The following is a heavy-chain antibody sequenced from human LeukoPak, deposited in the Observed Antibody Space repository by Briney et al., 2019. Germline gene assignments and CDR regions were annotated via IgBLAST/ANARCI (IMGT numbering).Heavy chain of an antibody. CDR2: MYYSGST. Sequence: PSETLSLICTVSGGSFSSSTHYWGWIRQPPGKGLEWIGSMYYSGSTYHNQSLKSRVTISVDTSKNQFSLKVTSVTAADTAVYYCARQYYDSSGYYPWYFDYWGQGTLVTVSS. CDR3: ARQYYDSSGYYPWYFDY. D-gene: IGHD3-22*01. V-gene: IGHV4-39*01. CDR1: GGSFSSSTHY. J-gene: IGHJ4*02.